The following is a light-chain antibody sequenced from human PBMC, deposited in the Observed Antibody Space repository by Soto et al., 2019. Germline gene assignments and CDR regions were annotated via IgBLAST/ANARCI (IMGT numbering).Light chain of an antibody. J-gene: IGKJ1*01. CDR3: QHYNSYSEA. Sequence: DIQMTQSPSTLSASVGDRVTITCRANQFISTWVAWFQQKPGKAPRLLIHEASALQSGVPSRFRGSGSGTEFTLSISSLQRDDFATYYCQHYNSYSEAFGQGTKVELK. V-gene: IGKV1-5*01. CDR2: EAS. CDR1: QFISTW.